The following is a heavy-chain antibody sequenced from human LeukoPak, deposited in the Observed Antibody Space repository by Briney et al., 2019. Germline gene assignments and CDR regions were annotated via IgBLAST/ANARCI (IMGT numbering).Heavy chain of an antibody. CDR1: GFTISSHY. V-gene: IGHV3-66*01. CDR2: IHSGGST. J-gene: IGHJ4*02. D-gene: IGHD5-18*01. CDR3: ARDRADGYNYGDSFDN. Sequence: PGGSLRLSCSVSGFTISSHYMAWVRQVPGKGPEWVSLIHSGGSTYYADSVKGRFTISRDNSKNTVYLQVNNLRAEDTAVYYCARDRADGYNYGDSFDNWGQGVLVTVSS.